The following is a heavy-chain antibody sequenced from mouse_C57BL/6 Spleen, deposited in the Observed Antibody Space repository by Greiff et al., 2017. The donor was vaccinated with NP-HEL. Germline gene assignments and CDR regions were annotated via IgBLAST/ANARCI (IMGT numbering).Heavy chain of an antibody. CDR3: ARYRGPTRHYYAMDY. V-gene: IGHV5-16*01. CDR1: GFTFSDYY. Sequence: DVKLVESEGGLVQPGSSMKLSCTASGFTFSDYYMAWVRQVPEKGLEWVANINYDGSSTYYLDSLKSRFIISRDNAKNILYLQMSSLKSEDTATYYCARYRGPTRHYYAMDYWGQGTSVTVSS. J-gene: IGHJ4*01. CDR2: INYDGSST. D-gene: IGHD2-14*01.